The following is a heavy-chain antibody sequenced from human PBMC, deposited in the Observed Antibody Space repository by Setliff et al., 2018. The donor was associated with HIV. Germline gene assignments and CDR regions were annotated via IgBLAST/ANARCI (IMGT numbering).Heavy chain of an antibody. CDR2: ISYDGSNK. D-gene: IGHD3-10*01. CDR1: GFTFDDYA. CDR3: ARSVIGYYYYGMDV. V-gene: IGHV3-30*01. Sequence: GGFLRLSCAASGFTFDDYAMHWVRQAPGKGLEWVAVISYDGSNKYYADSVKGRFTISRDNSKNTLYLQMNSLRAEDTAVYYCARSVIGYYYYGMDVWGQGTLVTVSS. J-gene: IGHJ6*02.